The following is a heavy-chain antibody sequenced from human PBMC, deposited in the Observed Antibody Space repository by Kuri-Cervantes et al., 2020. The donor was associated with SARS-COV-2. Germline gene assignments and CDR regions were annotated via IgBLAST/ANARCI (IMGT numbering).Heavy chain of an antibody. J-gene: IGHJ6*02. D-gene: IGHD3-22*01. CDR3: ARDRAYYYDSSGYYPTNHGMDV. CDR1: GYTFTSYD. CDR2: MNPNSGNT. V-gene: IGHV1-8*01. Sequence: ASVKVSCKASGYTFTSYDINWVRQATGQGLEWMGWMNPNSGNTGYAQKFQGRVTITADKSTSTAYMELSSLRSEDTAVYYCARDRAYYYDSSGYYPTNHGMDVWGQGTTVTVSS.